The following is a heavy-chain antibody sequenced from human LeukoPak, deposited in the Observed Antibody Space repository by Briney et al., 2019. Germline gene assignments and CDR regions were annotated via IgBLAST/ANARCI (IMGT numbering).Heavy chain of an antibody. V-gene: IGHV3-66*01. CDR1: GFTVSSNY. CDR2: IYSGGST. J-gene: IGHJ4*02. Sequence: GGSLRLSCAASGFTVSSNYMSWVRQAPGKGLEWVSAIYSGGSTYYADSVKGRFTISRDNSKNTLYLQMNSLRAEDTAVYYCAKEGPYDSSGYYYDYWGQGTLVTVSS. D-gene: IGHD3-22*01. CDR3: AKEGPYDSSGYYYDY.